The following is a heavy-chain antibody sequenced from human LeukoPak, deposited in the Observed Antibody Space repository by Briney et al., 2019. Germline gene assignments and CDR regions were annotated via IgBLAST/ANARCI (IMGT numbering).Heavy chain of an antibody. V-gene: IGHV3-30-3*01. CDR3: ARDEGFVVVTAILDY. CDR1: GFTFSSYA. J-gene: IGHJ4*02. Sequence: PGRSLRLSCAASGFTFSSYAMHWVRQAPGKGLEWVAVISYDGSNKYYADSVKGRFTISRDNSKNTLYLQVNSLRAEDTAVYYCARDEGFVVVTAILDYWGQGTLVTVSS. CDR2: ISYDGSNK. D-gene: IGHD2-21*02.